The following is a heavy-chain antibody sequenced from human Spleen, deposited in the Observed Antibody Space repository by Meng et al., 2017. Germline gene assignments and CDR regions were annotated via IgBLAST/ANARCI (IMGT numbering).Heavy chain of an antibody. V-gene: IGHV3-21*04. CDR1: GFTFSSYT. J-gene: IGHJ4*02. D-gene: IGHD2-8*01. CDR2: ISPHSSYI. Sequence: GESLKISCAASGFTFSSYTMTWVRRAPGKGLEWVSFISPHSSYIYYADSLKGQFTISRDNSQNTMYPQMNSMRAEDTAISYCAKYSSNDTCYDRFDYWGQGTLVTVSS. CDR3: AKYSSNDTCYDRFDY.